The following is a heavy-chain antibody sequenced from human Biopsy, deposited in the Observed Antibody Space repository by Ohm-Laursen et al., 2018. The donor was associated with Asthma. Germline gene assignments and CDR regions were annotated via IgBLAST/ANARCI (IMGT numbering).Heavy chain of an antibody. D-gene: IGHD3-9*01. CDR3: ARTYYDFLTGQVNDAFGI. CDR2: INAGNGNT. J-gene: IGHJ3*02. CDR1: GYTFINYA. V-gene: IGHV1-3*01. Sequence: AASVKVSCKASGYTFINYAIHWVRQAPGQGLEWMGWINAGNGNTKYSQKFQGRVTITRDTSASTAYMDLSSLRSEDTAVYYCARTYYDFLTGQVNDAFGIWGQGTVVTVSS.